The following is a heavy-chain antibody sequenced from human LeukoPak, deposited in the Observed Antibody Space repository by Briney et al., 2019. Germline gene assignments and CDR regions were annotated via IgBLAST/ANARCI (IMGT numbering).Heavy chain of an antibody. Sequence: PGRSLRLSCAASGFTFDDYAMHWVRQAPGKGLEWVSGISWNSGSIGYADSVKGRFTISRDNAKNSLYLQMNSLRAEDTALYYCAKDIRGYYDSSGYYDYWGQGTLVTVSS. CDR3: AKDIRGYYDSSGYYDY. CDR2: ISWNSGSI. J-gene: IGHJ4*02. CDR1: GFTFDDYA. V-gene: IGHV3-9*01. D-gene: IGHD3-22*01.